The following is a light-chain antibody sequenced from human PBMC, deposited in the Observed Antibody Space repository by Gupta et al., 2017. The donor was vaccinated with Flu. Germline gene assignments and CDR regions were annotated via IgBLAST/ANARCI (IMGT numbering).Light chain of an antibody. V-gene: IGLV2-11*01. CDR2: DVS. CDR3: CSYAGSDTFAHV. CDR1: SSDVGGYNY. Sequence: QSALTQPRSVSGSPGQSVTISCTGTSSDVGGYNYVSWYQQHPGKAPKLMIYDVSKRPSGGPDRFSGSKSGNTAALTISGLQAEEEADYYCCSYAGSDTFAHVFGTGTKFTVL. J-gene: IGLJ1*01.